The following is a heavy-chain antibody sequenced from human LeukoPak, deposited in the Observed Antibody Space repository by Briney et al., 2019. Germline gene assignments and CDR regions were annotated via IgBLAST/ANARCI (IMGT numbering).Heavy chain of an antibody. CDR2: INHSGST. J-gene: IGHJ4*02. CDR3: ARGVRSSICGYGFMNY. D-gene: IGHD5-18*01. V-gene: IGHV4-34*01. CDR1: GGSFSGYY. Sequence: SETLSVTCAVSGGSFSGYYWSWIRQPPGKGLEWMGEINHSGSTNYNPSLKSRVTISVDKSMTRFSLKLSSVAAADTAVYYCARGVRSSICGYGFMNYWGQGTLVTVSS.